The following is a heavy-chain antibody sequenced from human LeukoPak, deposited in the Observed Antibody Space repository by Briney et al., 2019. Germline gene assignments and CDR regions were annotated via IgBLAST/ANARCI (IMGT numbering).Heavy chain of an antibody. D-gene: IGHD6-19*01. CDR2: ISWNSGGI. Sequence: GGSLRLSCAASGFTFDDYAMHWVRQAPGKGLEWVSGISWNSGGIGYADSVKGRFTISRDNAKNSLYLQMNSLRAEDTALYYCAKGDSSGWFTAIFDYWGQGTLVTVSS. CDR1: GFTFDDYA. V-gene: IGHV3-9*01. J-gene: IGHJ4*02. CDR3: AKGDSSGWFTAIFDY.